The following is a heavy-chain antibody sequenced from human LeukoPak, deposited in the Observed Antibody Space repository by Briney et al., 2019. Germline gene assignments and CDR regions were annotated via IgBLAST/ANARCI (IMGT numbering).Heavy chain of an antibody. Sequence: PGGSLRLSCAASGFTFSSYWMHWVRQAPGKGLVWVSRINCDGSSTTYADSVKGRFTISRDNAKNTLYLQMNSLRAEDTAVYYCARGRLGRIPAATFDCWGQGTLVTV. D-gene: IGHD6-13*01. CDR2: INCDGSST. J-gene: IGHJ4*02. CDR1: GFTFSSYW. CDR3: ARGRLGRIPAATFDC. V-gene: IGHV3-74*03.